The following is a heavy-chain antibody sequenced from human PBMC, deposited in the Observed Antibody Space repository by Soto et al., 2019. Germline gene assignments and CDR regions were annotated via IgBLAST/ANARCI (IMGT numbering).Heavy chain of an antibody. CDR1: GGTFSSYA. CDR3: ARGTYYYDSSGYYRFGHADD. D-gene: IGHD3-22*01. J-gene: IGHJ4*02. V-gene: IGHV1-69*12. CDR2: IIPIFGTA. Sequence: QVQLVQSGAEVKKPGSSVKVSCKASGGTFSSYAISWVRQAPGQGLEWMGGIIPIFGTANYAQKFQGRVTITADESTSTAYMELSSLRSEDTAVYYCARGTYYYDSSGYYRFGHADDWGQGTLVTVSS.